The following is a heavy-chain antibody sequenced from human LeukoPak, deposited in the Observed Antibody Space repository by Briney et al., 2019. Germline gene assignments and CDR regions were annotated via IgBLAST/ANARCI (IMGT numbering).Heavy chain of an antibody. CDR1: GGTFSSYA. D-gene: IGHD3-22*01. CDR3: ARGLYDRREIDY. CDR2: MNPNSGNT. V-gene: IGHV1-8*02. Sequence: GASVKVSCKASGGTFSSYAISWVRQATGQGLEWMGWMNPNSGNTGYAQKFQGRVTMTRNTSISTAYMELSSLRSEDTAVYYCARGLYDRREIDYWGQGTLVTVSS. J-gene: IGHJ4*02.